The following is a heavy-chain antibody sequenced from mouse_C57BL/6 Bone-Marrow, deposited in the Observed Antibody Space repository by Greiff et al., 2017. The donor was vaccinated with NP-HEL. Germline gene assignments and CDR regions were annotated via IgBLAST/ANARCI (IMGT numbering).Heavy chain of an antibody. Sequence: VQGVESGADLVKPGASVKLSCKASGYTFTSYWMHWVKQSPGRGLEWIGRIDPNSGGTKFNEKFKTKATLTVDKPSSTAYMQLSSLTSEDSAVYYCARYYYGSRGWYFDVWGTGTTVTVSS. V-gene: IGHV1-72*01. CDR3: ARYYYGSRGWYFDV. CDR2: IDPNSGGT. J-gene: IGHJ1*03. D-gene: IGHD1-1*01. CDR1: GYTFTSYW.